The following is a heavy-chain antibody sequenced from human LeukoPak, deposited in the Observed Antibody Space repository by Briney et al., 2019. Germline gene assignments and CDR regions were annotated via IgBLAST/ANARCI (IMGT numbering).Heavy chain of an antibody. V-gene: IGHV3-23*01. J-gene: IGHJ3*02. CDR2: ISGSGGST. D-gene: IGHD3-3*01. Sequence: GGSLRLSCAASGFTFSSYAMSWVRQAPGKGLEWASAISGSGGSTYYADSVKGRFTISRDNSKNTLYLQMNSLRAEDTAVYYCAKDRTIFGVVHDDTRDAFDIWGQGTMVTVSS. CDR3: AKDRTIFGVVHDDTRDAFDI. CDR1: GFTFSSYA.